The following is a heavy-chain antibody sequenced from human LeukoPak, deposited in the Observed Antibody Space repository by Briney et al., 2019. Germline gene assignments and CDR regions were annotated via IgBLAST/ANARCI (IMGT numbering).Heavy chain of an antibody. CDR2: IYPDDSDT. J-gene: IGHJ4*02. Sequence: GESLKISCKASGYSFTTYWIGWVRQMPGKGLEWMGIIYPDDSDTKYRPSFQGQVTISADKSISTAYLQWSSLKASDTAMYFCARDGGEGSSSYFDYWGQGTLVTVSS. V-gene: IGHV5-51*01. CDR3: ARDGGEGSSSYFDY. D-gene: IGHD6-6*01. CDR1: GYSFTTYW.